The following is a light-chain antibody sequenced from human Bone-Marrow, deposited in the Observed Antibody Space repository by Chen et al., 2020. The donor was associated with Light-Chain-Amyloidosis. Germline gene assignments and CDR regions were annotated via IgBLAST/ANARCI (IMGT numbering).Light chain of an antibody. CDR2: DDS. Sequence: SYVLTQPSSVSVAPGQTATIACGGNNIGSTSVHWYQQTPGQAPLLVVYDDSDRPSENPERLSGANSGNTATLTISRVEAGDEADYYCQVWDRSSDRPVFGGGTKLNVL. J-gene: IGLJ3*02. CDR3: QVWDRSSDRPV. V-gene: IGLV3-21*02. CDR1: NIGSTS.